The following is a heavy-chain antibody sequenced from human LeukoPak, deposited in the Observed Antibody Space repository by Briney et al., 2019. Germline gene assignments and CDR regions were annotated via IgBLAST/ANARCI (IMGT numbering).Heavy chain of an antibody. CDR1: GYTFTSYY. J-gene: IGHJ4*02. Sequence: ASVKVSCKASGYTFTSYYMHWVRQAPGQGLEWMGIINPSGGSTSYAQKFQGRVTMTRDTSTSTVYMELSSLRSEDAAVYYCARSIAVAGIVDYWGQGTLVTVSS. V-gene: IGHV1-46*01. CDR3: ARSIAVAGIVDY. D-gene: IGHD6-19*01. CDR2: INPSGGST.